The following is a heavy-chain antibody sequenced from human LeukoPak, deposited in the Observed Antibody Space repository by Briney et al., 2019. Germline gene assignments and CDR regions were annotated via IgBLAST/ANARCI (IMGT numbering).Heavy chain of an antibody. Sequence: GGSLRLSCAASGFTFSNAWMSWVRQAPGKGLEWVAFIRYDGSNTYYVDSVKGRFTISRDKNTLYLQMNSLRAEDTAIYYCAKGLHSSSWNDALDIWGQGTLVTVSS. J-gene: IGHJ3*02. CDR2: IRYDGSNT. V-gene: IGHV3-30*02. D-gene: IGHD6-13*01. CDR3: AKGLHSSSWNDALDI. CDR1: GFTFSNAW.